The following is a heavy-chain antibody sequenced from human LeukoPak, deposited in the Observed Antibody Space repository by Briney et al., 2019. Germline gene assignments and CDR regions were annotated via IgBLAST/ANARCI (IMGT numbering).Heavy chain of an antibody. D-gene: IGHD4-17*01. CDR1: GGSISSSSYY. V-gene: IGHV4-39*07. J-gene: IGHJ4*02. CDR3: ATGYGDFRVEGRYFYS. CDR2: IYYSGST. Sequence: KPSETLSLTCTVSGGSISSSSYYWGWIRQPPGKGLEWIGSIYYSGSTYYNPSLKSRVTISVDTSKNQFSLKLSSVTAADTAVYYCATGYGDFRVEGRYFYSWGQGTLVTVSS.